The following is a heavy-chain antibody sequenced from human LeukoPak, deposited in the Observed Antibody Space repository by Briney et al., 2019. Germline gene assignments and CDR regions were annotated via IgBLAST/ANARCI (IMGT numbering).Heavy chain of an antibody. CDR1: GGSISTSNYY. D-gene: IGHD3-3*01. CDR2: INHSGST. Sequence: SSETLSLTCTVSGGSISTSNYYWGWIRQPPGKGLEWIGEINHSGSTNYNPSLKSRVTISVDTSKNQFSLKLSSVTAADTAVYYCARVRRVLRLLEWLQYNWFDPWGQGTLVTVSS. CDR3: ARVRRVLRLLEWLQYNWFDP. V-gene: IGHV4-39*07. J-gene: IGHJ5*02.